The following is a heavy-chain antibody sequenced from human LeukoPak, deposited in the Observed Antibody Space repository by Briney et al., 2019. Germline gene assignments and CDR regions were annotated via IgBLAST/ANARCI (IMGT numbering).Heavy chain of an antibody. CDR2: INHSGST. V-gene: IGHV4-34*01. Sequence: SETLSLTCAVYGGSFSGYYWSWIRQPPGKGLEWIGEINHSGSTNHNPSLKSRVTISVDTSKNQFSLKLSSVTAADTAVYYCARGRTYYYGSGNYYMDVWGKGTTVTVSS. J-gene: IGHJ6*03. D-gene: IGHD3-10*01. CDR1: GGSFSGYY. CDR3: ARGRTYYYGSGNYYMDV.